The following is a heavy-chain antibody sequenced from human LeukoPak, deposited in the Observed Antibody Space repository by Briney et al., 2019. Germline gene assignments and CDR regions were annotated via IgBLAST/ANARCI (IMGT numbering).Heavy chain of an antibody. Sequence: ASVKVSCKASGYTFTGYYMHWVRQAPGQGLEWMGWINPNSGGTNYAQKFQGWVPMTRDTSISAAYMELSRLRSDDTAVYYCARGVGADYNWNDYWGKGTLVTVSS. J-gene: IGHJ4*02. CDR1: GYTFTGYY. CDR3: ARGVGADYNWNDY. D-gene: IGHD1-1*01. CDR2: INPNSGGT. V-gene: IGHV1-2*04.